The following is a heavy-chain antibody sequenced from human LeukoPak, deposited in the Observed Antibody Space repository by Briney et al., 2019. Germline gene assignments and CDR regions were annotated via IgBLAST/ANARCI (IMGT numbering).Heavy chain of an antibody. CDR2: MLSDGNND. CDR3: VRDGEGVAISVNYWFDP. V-gene: IGHV3-30*03. Sequence: GGSLRLSCAASGFTFSSNAIHWVRQAPGKGLEWVAMMLSDGNNDYYADSVKGRFTISRDNSKNTLYLQMNSLRPEDTAVYYCVRDGEGVAISVNYWFDPWGQGTLVTVSS. D-gene: IGHD3-10*01. J-gene: IGHJ5*02. CDR1: GFTFSSNA.